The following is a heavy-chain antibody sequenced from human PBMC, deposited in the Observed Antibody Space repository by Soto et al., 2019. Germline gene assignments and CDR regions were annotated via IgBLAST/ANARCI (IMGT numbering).Heavy chain of an antibody. CDR2: ISYDGSNK. V-gene: IGHV3-30*18. CDR1: GFTFSSYG. D-gene: IGHD3-9*01. J-gene: IGHJ6*02. Sequence: QVQLAESGGGVVQPGRSLRLSCAASGFTFSSYGMHWVRQAPGKGLEWVAVISYDGSNKYYADSVKGRFTISRDNSKNTLYLQMNSLRAEDTAVYYCAKDQSYDILTGYYGYYGMDVWGQGTTVTVSS. CDR3: AKDQSYDILTGYYGYYGMDV.